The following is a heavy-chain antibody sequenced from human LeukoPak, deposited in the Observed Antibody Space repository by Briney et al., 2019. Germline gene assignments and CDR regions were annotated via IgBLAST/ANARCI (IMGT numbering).Heavy chain of an antibody. V-gene: IGHV4-59*08. D-gene: IGHD5-12*01. CDR1: GGSISSYY. CDR2: IYYSGST. J-gene: IGHJ5*02. Sequence: NPSETLSLTCTVSGGSISSYYWSWIRQPPGKGLEWIGYIYYSGSTNYNPSLKSRVTISVDTSKNQFSLKLSSVTAADTAVYYCASHSGYELAGSWFDPWGQGTLVTVSS. CDR3: ASHSGYELAGSWFDP.